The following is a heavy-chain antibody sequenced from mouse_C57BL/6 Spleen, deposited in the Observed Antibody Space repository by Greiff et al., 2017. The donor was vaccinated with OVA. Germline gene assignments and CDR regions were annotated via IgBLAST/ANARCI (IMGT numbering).Heavy chain of an antibody. CDR1: GYTFPDYN. J-gene: IGHJ2*01. Sequence: VQLQQSGPELVKPGASVKMSCKASGYTFPDYNMHWVKQSHGKSLEWIGYINPNNGGTSYNQKFKGKATLTVNKSSSTAYMELRSLTSEDSAVYYCAREHYGSRDYWGQGTTLTVSS. CDR2: INPNNGGT. V-gene: IGHV1-22*01. D-gene: IGHD1-1*01. CDR3: AREHYGSRDY.